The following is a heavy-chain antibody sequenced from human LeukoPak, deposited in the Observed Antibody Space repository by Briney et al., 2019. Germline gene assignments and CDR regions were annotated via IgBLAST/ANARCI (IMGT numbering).Heavy chain of an antibody. V-gene: IGHV3-23*01. Sequence: GGSLRLSCAASGFTFSSYAMSWVRQAPGKGLEWVSAISGSGGSTYYADSVKGRFTISRDNSKNTLYLQMNSLRAEDTAVYHCAKRYDSSGYYYVDYWGQGTLVTVSS. J-gene: IGHJ4*02. CDR3: AKRYDSSGYYYVDY. D-gene: IGHD3-22*01. CDR2: ISGSGGST. CDR1: GFTFSSYA.